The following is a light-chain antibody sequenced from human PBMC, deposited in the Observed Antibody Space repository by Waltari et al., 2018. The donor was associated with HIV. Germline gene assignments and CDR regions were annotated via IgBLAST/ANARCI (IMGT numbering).Light chain of an antibody. V-gene: IGKV1-5*03. J-gene: IGKJ2*01. CDR1: QSISSW. CDR3: QQYNTYPYT. CDR2: MAS. Sequence: DIQLTLSPSTLSAAVGNSVTITCRASQSISSWLAWYQQKPGKAPKLLIYMASSLESGVPSRFSGSGSGTEFTLTISSLQPDDFATYYCQQYNTYPYTFGQGTKLEIK.